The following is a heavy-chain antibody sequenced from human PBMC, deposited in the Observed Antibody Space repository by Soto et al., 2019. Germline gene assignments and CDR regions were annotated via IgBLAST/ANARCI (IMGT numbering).Heavy chain of an antibody. D-gene: IGHD6-19*01. J-gene: IGHJ6*02. CDR3: TRTIAVAGRDYYYYYGMDV. Sequence: GGSLRLSCAASGFTFSDHYMAWIRQAPGKGLEWVGRIRSKANSYATAYAASVKGRFTISRDDSKNTAYLQMNSLKTEDTAVYYCTRTIAVAGRDYYYYYGMDVWGQGTTVTVSS. V-gene: IGHV3-73*01. CDR1: GFTFSDHY. CDR2: IRSKANSYAT.